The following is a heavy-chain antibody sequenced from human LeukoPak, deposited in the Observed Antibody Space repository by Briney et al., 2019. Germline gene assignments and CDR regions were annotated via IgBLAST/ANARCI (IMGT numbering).Heavy chain of an antibody. CDR1: GFTFSKAW. CDR2: IKSKTDGGTT. J-gene: IGHJ4*02. Sequence: VGSLRLSCAASGFTFSKAWMSWVRQAPGKGLEWVGRIKSKTDGGTTDYAAPVKGRFTISRDDSKNTPYLQMNSLKTEDTAVYYCTTRIPYYDFWSGPYWGQGTLVTVSS. V-gene: IGHV3-15*01. D-gene: IGHD3-3*01. CDR3: TTRIPYYDFWSGPY.